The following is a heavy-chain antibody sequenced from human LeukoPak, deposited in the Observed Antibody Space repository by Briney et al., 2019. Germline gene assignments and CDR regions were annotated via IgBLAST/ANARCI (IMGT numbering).Heavy chain of an antibody. Sequence: GGSPRLSCAASGFTFSSYAMNWVRQAPGKGLAWVSTITGSGVSTYYADSVKGRFTISRDNSKNTLNLQMNSLRAEDAAVYYCARDGQGDYDYVWGSYRPDYWGQGTLVTVSS. CDR1: GFTFSSYA. D-gene: IGHD3-16*02. CDR2: ITGSGVST. J-gene: IGHJ4*02. V-gene: IGHV3-23*01. CDR3: ARDGQGDYDYVWGSYRPDY.